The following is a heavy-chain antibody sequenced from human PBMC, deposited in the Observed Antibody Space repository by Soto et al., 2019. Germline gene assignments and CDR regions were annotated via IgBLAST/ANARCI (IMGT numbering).Heavy chain of an antibody. D-gene: IGHD2-8*01. J-gene: IGHJ4*02. V-gene: IGHV6-1*01. CDR3: VRLIGNGCLDF. CDR2: TYYRSKWYN. CDR1: GDSVSSSSVT. Sequence: QTLSLTCAISGDSVSSSSVTWNWIRQSPSRDLEWLGRTYYRSKWYNDYAESVKSRITINPDTSKNQFSLHLNSVTPEDTAVYYCVRLIGNGCLDFWGKGTLVAVSS.